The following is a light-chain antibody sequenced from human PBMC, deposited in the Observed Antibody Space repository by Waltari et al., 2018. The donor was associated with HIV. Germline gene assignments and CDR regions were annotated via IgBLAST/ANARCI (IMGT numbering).Light chain of an antibody. CDR3: QQFGGSPRYT. CDR1: QSVMKNY. J-gene: IGKJ2*01. CDR2: GAS. Sequence: IVLTQSPATLSFSPGETATLTCRASQSVMKNYLAWYQQKPGHAPRLLSYGASNRATGIPARFSGSGSGTDFTLTISRLEPEDFAVYYCQQFGGSPRYTFGQGTNLEIK. V-gene: IGKV3-20*01.